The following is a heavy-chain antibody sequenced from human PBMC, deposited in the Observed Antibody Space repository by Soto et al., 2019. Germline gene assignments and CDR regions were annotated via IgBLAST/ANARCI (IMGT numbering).Heavy chain of an antibody. CDR1: CGSISSSDFY. CDR3: ARANWYSEY. D-gene: IGHD7-27*01. V-gene: IGHV4-39*07. J-gene: IGHJ4*02. Sequence: SETLSVTCTVSCGSISSSDFYWGWLRQTPGKGLEFIGSMYYSGTTNYNPSLKSRVTMSVDTSKNQFSLNLTSLTAADTAIYYCARANWYSEYWGQGTLVTVAS. CDR2: MYYSGTT.